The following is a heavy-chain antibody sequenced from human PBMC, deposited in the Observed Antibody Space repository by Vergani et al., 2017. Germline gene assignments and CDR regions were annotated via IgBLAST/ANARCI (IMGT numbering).Heavy chain of an antibody. J-gene: IGHJ4*02. CDR3: ARSRIYYGAGSPDY. D-gene: IGHD3-10*01. V-gene: IGHV4-4*09. Sequence: QAQLQESGPGLVEPSETLSLTCHVFGVSVTDYNCNWIRQAPGKGLEWIGSLSTTGGATHASHNPSLKSRVSISVDTSKSQFSLRLTSVTAADTAVYYCARSRIYYGAGSPDYWGQGTLVTVSS. CDR2: LSTTGGA. CDR1: GVSVTDYN.